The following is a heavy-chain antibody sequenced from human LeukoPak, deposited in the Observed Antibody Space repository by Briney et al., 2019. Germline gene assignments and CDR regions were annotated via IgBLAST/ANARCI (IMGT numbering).Heavy chain of an antibody. CDR3: VRDWRYAFDI. CDR1: GFSFSTYT. V-gene: IGHV3-48*04. J-gene: IGHJ3*02. D-gene: IGHD3-3*01. Sequence: GGSLRLSCAASGFSFSTYTMNWVRQAPGKGLEWVSHIGGSDRYADSVRGRFTISRDNAKSSLYLQMNSLRVEDSAVYYCVRDWRYAFDIWGRGTMVTVSS. CDR2: IGGSDR.